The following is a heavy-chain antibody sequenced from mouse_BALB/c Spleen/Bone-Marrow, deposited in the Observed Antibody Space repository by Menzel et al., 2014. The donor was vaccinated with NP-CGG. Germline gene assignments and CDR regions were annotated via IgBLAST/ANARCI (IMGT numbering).Heavy chain of an antibody. V-gene: IGHV1S81*02. CDR1: GYTFASYY. J-gene: IGHJ4*01. D-gene: IGHD2-1*01. Sequence: VQLQQSGAELVKPGASVKLSCKASGYTFASYYMFWVKQRPGQGLEWIGGINPSNDANNFNEKCKSKATLTVDKSSSTAYMQLSSLTSEDSAVYYCSRGGNFDVMDYWGQGTSVTVSS. CDR3: SRGGNFDVMDY. CDR2: INPSNDAN.